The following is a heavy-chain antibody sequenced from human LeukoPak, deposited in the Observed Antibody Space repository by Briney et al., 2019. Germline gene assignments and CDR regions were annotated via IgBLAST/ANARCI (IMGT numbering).Heavy chain of an antibody. Sequence: GGSLRLSCAASGFSVSNNYMSWVRQAPGKGLEWVSVIYSGGSTFYADSVKGRFAISRDNSKNTLSLQMGSLRAEDTAVYYCVKAILFGSVSYYADWGQGTLVTVSS. CDR3: VKAILFGSVSYYAD. CDR1: GFSVSNNY. J-gene: IGHJ4*02. D-gene: IGHD3-22*01. CDR2: IYSGGST. V-gene: IGHV3-66*01.